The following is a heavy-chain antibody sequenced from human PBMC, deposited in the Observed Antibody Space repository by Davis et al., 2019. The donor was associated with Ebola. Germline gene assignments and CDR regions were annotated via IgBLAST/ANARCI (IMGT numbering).Heavy chain of an antibody. CDR1: VYTFTNYY. J-gene: IGHJ3*02. V-gene: IGHV1-46*03. CDR2: INPNDGRT. D-gene: IGHD5-12*01. Sequence: ASVHVSCMASVYTFTNYYMHWLRQAPGQGLEWMGVINPNDGRTIYAQKLQGRVTVTSDTSTTTVYLELSSLRSEDTALYYCTTPGGQDSGYDVFDIWGQGTMVTVSS. CDR3: TTPGGQDSGYDVFDI.